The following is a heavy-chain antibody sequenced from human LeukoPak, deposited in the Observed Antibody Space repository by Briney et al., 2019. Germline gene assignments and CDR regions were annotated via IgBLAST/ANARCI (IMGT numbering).Heavy chain of an antibody. CDR3: AREWGRIAVVGGPGY. J-gene: IGHJ4*02. CDR2: IWYDGRTK. Sequence: GGSLRLSCAASGFTFSNYGMHWVRQAPGKGLEWVALIWYDGRTKFHADSVKGRFTISRDNSKNTLYLQMDSLGDEDTAVYYCAREWGRIAVVGGPGYWGQGTRVTVSS. CDR1: GFTFSNYG. V-gene: IGHV3-33*01. D-gene: IGHD6-19*01.